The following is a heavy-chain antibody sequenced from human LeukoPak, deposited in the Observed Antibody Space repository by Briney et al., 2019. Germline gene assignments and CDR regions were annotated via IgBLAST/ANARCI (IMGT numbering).Heavy chain of an antibody. D-gene: IGHD6-19*01. CDR3: ARGGIQVSGIDEFDY. CDR2: IGIRGDT. V-gene: IGHV3-13*01. J-gene: IGHJ4*02. CDR1: GFSFIDYD. Sequence: GGSLRLSCAASGFSFIDYDMHWVRQVIGKGLEWVSAIGIRGDTHYSGSVKGRFTISRENAESSLYLQMNSLRAEDTAVYYCARGGIQVSGIDEFDYWGQGALVTVSS.